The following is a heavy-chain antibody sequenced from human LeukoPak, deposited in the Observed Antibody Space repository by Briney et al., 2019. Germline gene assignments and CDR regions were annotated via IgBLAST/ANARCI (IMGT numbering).Heavy chain of an antibody. D-gene: IGHD2-15*01. V-gene: IGHV3-30*18. CDR1: GFTFSSHG. CDR2: ISYDGSNK. Sequence: GGSLRLSGAASGFTFSSHGMHWVRQAPGKGLEWVAVISYDGSNKYYADSVKGRFTISRDNSKNTLYLQMNSLRAEDTAVYYCAKGGYCSGGSCYYDLYYFDYWGQGTLVTVSS. J-gene: IGHJ4*02. CDR3: AKGGYCSGGSCYYDLYYFDY.